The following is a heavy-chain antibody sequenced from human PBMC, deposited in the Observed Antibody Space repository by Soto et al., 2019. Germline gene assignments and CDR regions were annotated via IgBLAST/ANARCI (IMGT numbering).Heavy chain of an antibody. V-gene: IGHV1-69*01. J-gene: IGHJ6*02. CDR3: ARSQGSSTSLEIYYYYYYGMDV. CDR1: GGTFSSYA. CDR2: LIPIPGTA. D-gene: IGHD2-2*01. Sequence: QVQLVQSGAEVKKPGSSVKVSCKASGGTFSSYAISWVRQAPGQGLEWMGGLIPIPGTAYYAQKFKGRVTITADESTSTAYVELSSLRSEDTAVYYCARSQGSSTSLEIYYYYYYGMDVWGQGTMVTVSS.